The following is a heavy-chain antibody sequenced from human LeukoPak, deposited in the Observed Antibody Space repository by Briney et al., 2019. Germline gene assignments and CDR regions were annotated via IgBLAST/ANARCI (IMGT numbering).Heavy chain of an antibody. Sequence: GGSLRLSCAASGFTVSSNYMSWVRQAPGKGLEWVSVIYSGGSTYYADSVKGRFTISRDNSKNTLYLQMNSLRAEDTAVYYCAREVQYYYYMDVWGKGTTVTVSS. D-gene: IGHD3-10*01. CDR1: GFTVSSNY. CDR2: IYSGGST. J-gene: IGHJ6*03. V-gene: IGHV3-53*01. CDR3: AREVQYYYYMDV.